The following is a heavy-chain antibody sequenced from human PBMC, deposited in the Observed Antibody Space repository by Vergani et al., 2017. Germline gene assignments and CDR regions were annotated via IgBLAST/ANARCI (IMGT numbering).Heavy chain of an antibody. D-gene: IGHD5-18*01. CDR1: GFTFSSYD. V-gene: IGHV3-13*01. Sequence: EVQLVESGGGLVQPGGSLRLSCAASGFTFSSYDMHWVRPATGKGLEWVSAIGTAGDTYYPGSVKCRFTISRENAKNSLYLQMNSLRAGDPAVYYCARDGDSYGRSNWYFDLWGRGTLVTVSS. CDR2: IGTAGDT. J-gene: IGHJ2*01. CDR3: ARDGDSYGRSNWYFDL.